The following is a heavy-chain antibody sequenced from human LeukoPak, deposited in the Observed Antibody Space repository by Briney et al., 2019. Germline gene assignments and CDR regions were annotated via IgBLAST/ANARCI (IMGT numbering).Heavy chain of an antibody. CDR2: IWYDGSKS. CDR1: GFTFRNYG. Sequence: PGGSLRLSCAASGFTFRNYGMFWVRQAPGKGLEYLAVIWYDGSKSYYVDSVKGRLTISRDNSKNTLYLQMNSLRVDDTAIYSCARQLGYCSEGTCHFDSWGQGTLVTVSS. V-gene: IGHV3-33*07. J-gene: IGHJ4*02. CDR3: ARQLGYCSEGTCHFDS. D-gene: IGHD2-15*01.